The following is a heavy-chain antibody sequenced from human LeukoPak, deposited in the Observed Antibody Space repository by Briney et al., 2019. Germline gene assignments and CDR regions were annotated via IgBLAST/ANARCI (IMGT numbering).Heavy chain of an antibody. J-gene: IGHJ4*02. Sequence: TGGSLRLSCAASGFTFTTYWMTWVRQAPGKGLEWVANINQDGTEKHYVDSVKGRFTISRDNAKNSLYLQMNSLRAEDTAVYYCARDRVVGPTNFDYWGQGTLVTISS. CDR1: GFTFTTYW. CDR2: INQDGTEK. V-gene: IGHV3-7*01. CDR3: ARDRVVGPTNFDY. D-gene: IGHD1-26*01.